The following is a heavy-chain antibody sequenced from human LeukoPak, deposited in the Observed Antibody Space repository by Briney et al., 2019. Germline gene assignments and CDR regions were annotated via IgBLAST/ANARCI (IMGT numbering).Heavy chain of an antibody. D-gene: IGHD3-16*01. CDR1: GYIFTGYY. J-gene: IGHJ4*02. CDR2: INPNSGGT. CDR3: ARVLDYDYVWGSYF. V-gene: IGHV1-2*02. Sequence: GASVKVSCKASGYIFTGYYMHWVRQAPGQGLEWMGWINPNSGGTNYAQKFQGRVTMTRDTSISTAYMELSRLRSDDTAVYYCARVLDYDYVWGSYFWGQGTLVTVSS.